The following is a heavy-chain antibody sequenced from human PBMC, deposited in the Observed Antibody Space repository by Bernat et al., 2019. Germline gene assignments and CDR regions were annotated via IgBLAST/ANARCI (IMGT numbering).Heavy chain of an antibody. D-gene: IGHD4-11*01. CDR3: ARGSGSNPLGWYFDL. CDR2: ISYDGSNK. J-gene: IGHJ2*01. CDR1: GFTFSSYA. Sequence: QVQLVVSGGGVVQPGRSLRLSCAASGFTFSSYAMHWVRLAPGTGLEWVGVISYDGSNKYNGDCVKGRFPISRDNSKNTLYLEMNSLGAEGTGVYYCARGSGSNPLGWYFDLWGRGTLVTVSS. V-gene: IGHV3-30*01.